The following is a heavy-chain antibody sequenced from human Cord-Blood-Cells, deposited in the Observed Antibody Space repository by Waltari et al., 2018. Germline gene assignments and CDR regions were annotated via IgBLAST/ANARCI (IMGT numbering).Heavy chain of an antibody. CDR1: GFTFDDYA. CDR3: AKDYDFWSGYYDY. J-gene: IGHJ4*02. Sequence: EVQLVESGGGLVQPGRSLRLSCAASGFTFDDYAMHWVRQAPGKGLEWVSGISWNSGSIGYAVSVKGRFTISRDNAKNSLYLQMNSLRAEDTALYYCAKDYDFWSGYYDYWGQGTLVTVSS. V-gene: IGHV3-9*01. D-gene: IGHD3-3*01. CDR2: ISWNSGSI.